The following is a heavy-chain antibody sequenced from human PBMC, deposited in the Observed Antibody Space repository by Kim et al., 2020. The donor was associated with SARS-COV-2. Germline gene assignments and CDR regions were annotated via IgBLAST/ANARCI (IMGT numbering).Heavy chain of an antibody. J-gene: IGHJ6*01. CDR2: ISTDGTMT. V-gene: IGHV3-64*01. D-gene: IGHD2-8*01. CDR3: ARVRHFEGTNYGLDV. Sequence: GGSLRLSCAASGFTFSAAAMHWVRQAPGKGLEYVSTISTDGTMTNYASSVKGRFTISRDNSKNTLYLQMGSLRPEDMAVYFCARVRHFEGTNYGLDVWGQGTTVTVSS. CDR1: GFTFSAAA.